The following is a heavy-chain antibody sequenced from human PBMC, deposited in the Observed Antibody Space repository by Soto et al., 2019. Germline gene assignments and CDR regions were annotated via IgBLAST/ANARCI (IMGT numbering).Heavy chain of an antibody. J-gene: IGHJ6*02. V-gene: IGHV4-59*01. CDR1: GGSISSYY. Sequence: SETLSLTCTVSGGSISSYYWSWIRQPPGKGLEWIGYIYYSGSTNYNPSLKSRVTISVDTSKNQFSLKLSSVTAADTAVYYCARATRGRIAVAGTGIYYYYYGMDVWGQGTTVTVSS. D-gene: IGHD6-19*01. CDR3: ARATRGRIAVAGTGIYYYYYGMDV. CDR2: IYYSGST.